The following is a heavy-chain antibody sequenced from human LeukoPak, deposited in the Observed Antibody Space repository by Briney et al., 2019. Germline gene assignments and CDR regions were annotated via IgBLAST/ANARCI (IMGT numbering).Heavy chain of an antibody. D-gene: IGHD4-17*01. CDR2: ISGSGGST. V-gene: IGHV3-23*01. CDR3: ASDYGDYSYYYGMDV. CDR1: GFTFSSYA. J-gene: IGHJ6*02. Sequence: PGGSLRLSCVASGFTFSSYAMSWVRQAPGKGLEWVSAISGSGGSTYYADSVKGRFTISRDNAKNSLYLQMNSLRAEDTAVYYCASDYGDYSYYYGMDVWGQGTTVTVSS.